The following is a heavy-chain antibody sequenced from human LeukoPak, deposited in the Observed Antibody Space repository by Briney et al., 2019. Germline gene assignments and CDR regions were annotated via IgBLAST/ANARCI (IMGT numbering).Heavy chain of an antibody. J-gene: IGHJ5*02. CDR3: ARDEYYGDYTSLECWFDP. V-gene: IGHV1-18*01. D-gene: IGHD2-21*02. CDR2: ISTYNGNT. CDR1: GYTFTSYG. Sequence: ASVKVSCKASGYTFTSYGISWVRQAPGQGLEWMGWISTYNGNTNYAQKVQGRVTMTTDTSTSTAYMELRSLRSDDTAVYYCARDEYYGDYTSLECWFDPWGQGTLVTVSS.